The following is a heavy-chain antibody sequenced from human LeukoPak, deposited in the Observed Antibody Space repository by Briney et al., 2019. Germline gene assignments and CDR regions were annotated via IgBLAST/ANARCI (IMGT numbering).Heavy chain of an antibody. J-gene: IGHJ5*02. CDR1: GFNLSNAW. CDR3: TTDYYDSSGYSS. V-gene: IGHV3-15*01. CDR2: IKSKTDGGTT. Sequence: PGGSLRLSCAASGFNLSNAWMSWVRQAPGKVLEWDGPIKSKTDGGTTDYAAPVTGRFTISRDNSKNTLYLQMNSLKTEDTAVYYCTTDYYDSSGYSSWGQGTLVTVSS. D-gene: IGHD3-22*01.